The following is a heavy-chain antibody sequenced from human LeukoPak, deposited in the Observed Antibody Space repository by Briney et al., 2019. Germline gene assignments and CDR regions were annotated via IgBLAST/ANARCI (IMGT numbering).Heavy chain of an antibody. CDR1: GFTLSDYG. CDR2: ISYDGTNK. V-gene: IGHV3-30*18. D-gene: IGHD2-2*01. Sequence: PGGSLRLSCAASGFTLSDYGMHWVRQAPGKGLEWVAVISYDGTNKYYRDSVKGRFTISRGNSKNTLYLQMNSLRPEDTAVYYCTKTEVPGGYYYGMDVWGQGTTVTVSS. CDR3: TKTEVPGGYYYGMDV. J-gene: IGHJ6*02.